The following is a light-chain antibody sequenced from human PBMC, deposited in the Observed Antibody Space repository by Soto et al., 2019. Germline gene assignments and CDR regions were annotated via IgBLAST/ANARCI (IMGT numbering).Light chain of an antibody. CDR2: AAS. V-gene: IGKV1-17*01. CDR1: QGIGND. Sequence: DIQMTQSPPSLSASVGDRVTITCRASQGIGNDLGWYQQKPGEAPKRLIYAASSLQSGVPSRFSGSGSGTEFTLTISSLQPEDFATYSCLQHNSYPRTFGQGTKVEMK. J-gene: IGKJ1*01. CDR3: LQHNSYPRT.